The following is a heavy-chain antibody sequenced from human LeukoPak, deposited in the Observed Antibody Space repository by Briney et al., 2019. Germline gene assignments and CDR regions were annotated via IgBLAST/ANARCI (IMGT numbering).Heavy chain of an antibody. J-gene: IGHJ4*02. CDR3: ARGRLGFGYRLAYCGGDCYYYFDY. V-gene: IGHV1-8*01. D-gene: IGHD2-21*02. CDR1: KSIFTRDD. CDR2: MNPNSGNT. Sequence: GASVKVSCKASKSIFTRDDINWVRQATGQGLEWMGWMNPNSGNTNYAQNFRDRVTMTRNTSITTAYMELTSLRSEDTAVYYCARGRLGFGYRLAYCGGDCYYYFDYWGQGTLVTVSS.